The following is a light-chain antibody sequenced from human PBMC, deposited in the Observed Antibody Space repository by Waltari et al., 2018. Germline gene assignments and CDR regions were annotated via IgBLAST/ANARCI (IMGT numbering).Light chain of an antibody. Sequence: SCRARQSVSKYLAWYQQKPGQAPRLLIYEASTRATGIPDRFSGSGWGTDFSLTISRLEPEDFAVYYCQKYGTLPATFGQGTKVQ. CDR2: EAS. J-gene: IGKJ1*01. CDR3: QKYGTLPAT. V-gene: IGKV3-20*01. CDR1: QSVSKY.